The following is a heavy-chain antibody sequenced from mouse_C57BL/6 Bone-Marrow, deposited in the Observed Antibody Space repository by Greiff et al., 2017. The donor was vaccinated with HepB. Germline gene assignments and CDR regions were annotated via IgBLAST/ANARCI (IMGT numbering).Heavy chain of an antibody. CDR1: GYSITSGYY. J-gene: IGHJ2*01. CDR3: ARSGLRRGY. Sequence: EVKLVESGPGLVKPSQSLSLTCSVTGYSITSGYYWNWIRQFPGNKLEWMGYISYDGSNNYNPSLKNRISITRDTSKNQFFLKLNSVTTEDTATYYCARSGLRRGYWGQGTTLTVSS. D-gene: IGHD2-4*01. CDR2: ISYDGSN. V-gene: IGHV3-6*01.